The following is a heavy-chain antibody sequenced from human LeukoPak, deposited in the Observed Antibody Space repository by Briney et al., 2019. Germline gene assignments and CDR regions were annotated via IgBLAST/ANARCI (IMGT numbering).Heavy chain of an antibody. Sequence: GGSLRLSCVASGFTFSNYGMHWVRQAPGKGLEWVAFIRYDGRNKYYAGSVKGRFTISRDNSNNTLYLQMNSLRAEDTAVYYCAKDRGYCSGGSCYSFHYWGQGTLVTVSS. CDR1: GFTFSNYG. V-gene: IGHV3-30*02. J-gene: IGHJ4*02. D-gene: IGHD2-15*01. CDR2: IRYDGRNK. CDR3: AKDRGYCSGGSCYSFHY.